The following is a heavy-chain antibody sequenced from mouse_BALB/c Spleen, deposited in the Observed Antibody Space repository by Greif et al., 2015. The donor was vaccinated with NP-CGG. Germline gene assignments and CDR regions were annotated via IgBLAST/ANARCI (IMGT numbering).Heavy chain of an antibody. CDR2: ISSGGGST. J-gene: IGHJ4*01. Sequence: EVMLVESGGGLVKPGGSLKLSCAASGFAFSSYDMSWVRQTPEKRLEWVAHISSGGGSTYYPDTVKGRFTISRDNAKNTLYPQMSSLKSEDTAMYYCARYDGYYYYAMDYWGQGTSVTVSS. D-gene: IGHD2-3*01. CDR3: ARYDGYYYYAMDY. CDR1: GFAFSSYD. V-gene: IGHV5-12-1*01.